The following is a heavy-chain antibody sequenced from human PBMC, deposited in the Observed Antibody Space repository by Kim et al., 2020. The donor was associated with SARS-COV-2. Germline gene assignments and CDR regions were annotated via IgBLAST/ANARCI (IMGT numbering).Heavy chain of an antibody. D-gene: IGHD2-2*01. CDR1: GYRFTSYW. V-gene: IGHV5-51*01. J-gene: IGHJ6*02. Sequence: GESLKISCKXSGYRFTSYWIGWVRQMPGKGLEWMGIIYPGDSDTRYSPSFQGQVTISADKSISTAYLQWSSLKASDTAMYYCARLSVPAAGTYYYYGMDVWGQGTTVTVPS. CDR3: ARLSVPAAGTYYYYGMDV. CDR2: IYPGDSDT.